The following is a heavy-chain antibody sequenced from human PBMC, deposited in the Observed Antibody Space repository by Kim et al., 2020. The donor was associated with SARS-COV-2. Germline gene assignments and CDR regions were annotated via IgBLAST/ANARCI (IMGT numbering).Heavy chain of an antibody. Sequence: ASVKVSCKASGYTFTSYAMHWVRQAPGQRLEWMGWINAGNGNTKYSQKFQGRVTITRDTSASTAYMELSSLRSEDTAVYYCARADEYYYDSSGYYYFGYWGQGTLVTVSS. J-gene: IGHJ4*02. CDR1: GYTFTSYA. CDR2: INAGNGNT. CDR3: ARADEYYYDSSGYYYFGY. D-gene: IGHD3-22*01. V-gene: IGHV1-3*01.